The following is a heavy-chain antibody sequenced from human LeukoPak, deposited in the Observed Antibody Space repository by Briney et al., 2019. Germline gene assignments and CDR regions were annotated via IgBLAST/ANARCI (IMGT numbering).Heavy chain of an antibody. Sequence: GGSLRLSCAASGFTFSSYAMSWVRQAPGKGLEWVSAISGSGGSTYYADSVKGRFTISRANYKNTLYLQMNSLRAEDTAVYYCAKGGIVVVPALDRNWFDPWGQGTLVTVSS. CDR2: ISGSGGST. CDR1: GFTFSSYA. CDR3: AKGGIVVVPALDRNWFDP. V-gene: IGHV3-23*01. D-gene: IGHD2-2*01. J-gene: IGHJ5*02.